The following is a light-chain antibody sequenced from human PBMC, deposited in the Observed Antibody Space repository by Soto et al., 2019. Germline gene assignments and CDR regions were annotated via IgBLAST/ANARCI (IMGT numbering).Light chain of an antibody. Sequence: EIVLTQSPATLSLSPGDRATLSCRASQSVTSALAWFQQKPGQAPRLLIYDVSRRATGIPARFSGSGSGTDFTLTINSLEPEDFAVYYCQQYDNSRWTFGQGTKVEFK. V-gene: IGKV3-11*01. CDR1: QSVTSA. J-gene: IGKJ1*01. CDR2: DVS. CDR3: QQYDNSRWT.